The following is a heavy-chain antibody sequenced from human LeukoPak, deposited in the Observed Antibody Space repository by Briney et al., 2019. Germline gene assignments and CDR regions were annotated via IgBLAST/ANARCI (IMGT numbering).Heavy chain of an antibody. CDR2: ISSSSSTI. Sequence: GSLRLSCAASGFTFSSYSMNWVRRAPGRGQEWVSYISSSSSTIYYADSVKGRFTISRDNAKNSLYLQMNSLRDEDTAVYYCAREWSGSYYGEHDYWGQGTLVTVSS. J-gene: IGHJ4*02. V-gene: IGHV3-48*02. CDR1: GFTFSSYS. CDR3: AREWSGSYYGEHDY. D-gene: IGHD1-26*01.